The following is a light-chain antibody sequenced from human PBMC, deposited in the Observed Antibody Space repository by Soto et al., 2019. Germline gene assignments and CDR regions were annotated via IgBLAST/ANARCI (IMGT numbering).Light chain of an antibody. CDR2: DAS. V-gene: IGKV3-11*01. CDR3: QQRSNWLIT. Sequence: EMVLTQSPATLSLSPGERATLSCRASQSVSSYLDWYQQKPGQAPRLLIYDASNRATGIPARFSGSGSGTDFSRTISSLEPEDFAVYYCQQRSNWLITFGQVTLLEIK. CDR1: QSVSSY. J-gene: IGKJ5*01.